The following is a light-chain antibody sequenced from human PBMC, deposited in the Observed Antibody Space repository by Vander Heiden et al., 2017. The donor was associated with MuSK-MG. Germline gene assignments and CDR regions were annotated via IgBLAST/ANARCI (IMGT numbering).Light chain of an antibody. J-gene: IGKJ4*01. Sequence: IVLTQSPATLSLSPGERATLSCRASQSVSSYLAWYQQKPGQAPRLLIYDASNRATGIPARFRGSWSGTDFTLTISSLEPEDFAVYYCQQRSNWPLTFGGGTKVEIK. CDR2: DAS. CDR3: QQRSNWPLT. CDR1: QSVSSY. V-gene: IGKV3-11*01.